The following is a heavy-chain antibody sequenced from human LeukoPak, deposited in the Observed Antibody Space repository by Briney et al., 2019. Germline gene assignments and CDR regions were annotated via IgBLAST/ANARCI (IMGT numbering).Heavy chain of an antibody. V-gene: IGHV3-23*01. CDR3: ARETEMANLDY. J-gene: IGHJ4*02. D-gene: IGHD5-24*01. CDR1: GFTFSSYA. CDR2: ISGSGGST. Sequence: QPGGSLRLSCAASGFTFSSYAMSGVRQAPGKGLEGVSAISGSGGSTYYADSVKGRFTISRDNSKNTQYLQMNSLRAEDTAVYYCARETEMANLDYWGQGTLVTVSS.